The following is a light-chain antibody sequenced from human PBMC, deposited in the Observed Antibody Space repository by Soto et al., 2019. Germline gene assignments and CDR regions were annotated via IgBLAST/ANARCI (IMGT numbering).Light chain of an antibody. CDR2: EVS. J-gene: IGLJ1*01. CDR1: TSDVGGYIS. V-gene: IGLV2-14*01. CDR3: SSCTGSSTLEV. Sequence: QSALTQPASVSGSPGQSVTISCTGTTSDVGGYISVSWYQQHPGKAPKLMIYEVSNRPSGVSNRFSGSKSGDTASLTISGLQAEDEADDYCSSCTGSSTLEVFGSGTKVTVL.